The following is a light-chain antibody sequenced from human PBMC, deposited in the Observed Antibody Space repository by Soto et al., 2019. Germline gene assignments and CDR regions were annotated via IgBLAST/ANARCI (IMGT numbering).Light chain of an antibody. Sequence: EILLTQTPAILSASPGDAITLSCRASQRIGRDLAWYQQRRGQSPRLLIYGPSTRATGAPARFSGRGSWAEYTLTISNLQAEDFAVYYWQQYNDWPPAFGGGTKVEI. CDR2: GPS. J-gene: IGKJ4*01. V-gene: IGKV3-15*01. CDR3: QQYNDWPPA. CDR1: QRIGRD.